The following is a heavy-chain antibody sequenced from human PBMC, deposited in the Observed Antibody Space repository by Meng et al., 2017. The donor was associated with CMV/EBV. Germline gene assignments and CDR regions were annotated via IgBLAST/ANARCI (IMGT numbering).Heavy chain of an antibody. Sequence: GESLKISCAASGFTFSSYGMHWVCQAPGKGLEWVAVIWYDGSNKYYADSVKGRFTISRDNSKNTLYLQMNSLRAEDTAVYYCAKTGAYCSSTSCLSGMDVWGQGTTVTVSS. V-gene: IGHV3-33*06. CDR1: GFTFSSYG. CDR3: AKTGAYCSSTSCLSGMDV. J-gene: IGHJ6*02. CDR2: IWYDGSNK. D-gene: IGHD2-2*01.